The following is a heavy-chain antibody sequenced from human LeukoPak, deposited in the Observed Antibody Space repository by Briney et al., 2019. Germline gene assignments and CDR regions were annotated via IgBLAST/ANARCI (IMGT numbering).Heavy chain of an antibody. V-gene: IGHV3-21*01. J-gene: IGHJ4*02. CDR2: ISSSSSYI. CDR1: GFTFSSYS. CDR3: ARVTYYYDSSGYTVVGDDY. Sequence: GGSLRLSCAASGFTFSSYSMNWVRQAPGKGLEWVSSISSSSSYIYYADSVKGRFTISRDNAKNSLYLQMNSLRAEDTAVYYCARVTYYYDSSGYTVVGDDYWGQGTLVTVSS. D-gene: IGHD3-22*01.